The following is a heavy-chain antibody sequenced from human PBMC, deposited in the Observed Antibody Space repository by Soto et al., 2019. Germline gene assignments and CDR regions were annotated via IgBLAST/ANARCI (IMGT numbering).Heavy chain of an antibody. CDR2: IYPGDSDT. D-gene: IGHD2-15*01. CDR1: GYSFTSYW. Sequence: PGESLKISCKGSGYSFTSYWIGWVRQMPGKGLEWMGIIYPGDSDTRYSPSFQGQVTISADKSISTAYLQWSSLKASDTAMYYCASLRARGCSGGSCYSYAFDIWGQGTMVTVS. V-gene: IGHV5-51*01. J-gene: IGHJ3*02. CDR3: ASLRARGCSGGSCYSYAFDI.